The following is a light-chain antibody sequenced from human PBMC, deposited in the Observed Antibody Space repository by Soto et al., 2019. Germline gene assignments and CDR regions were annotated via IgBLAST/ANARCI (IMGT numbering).Light chain of an antibody. V-gene: IGKV1-5*01. J-gene: IGKJ4*01. CDR2: DAS. Sequence: DIQLTQSPSTLSASVGDRVTITCRASQSISSWLAWYQQKPGKAPKLRIYDASSLESGVPSRLSGSGSDTEFTLTINNLQPDDFATYHCQQYNRYSLTFGGGTKVEIK. CDR3: QQYNRYSLT. CDR1: QSISSW.